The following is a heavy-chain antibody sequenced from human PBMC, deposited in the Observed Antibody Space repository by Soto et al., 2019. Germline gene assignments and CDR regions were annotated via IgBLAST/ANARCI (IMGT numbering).Heavy chain of an antibody. CDR2: IYYSGST. J-gene: IGHJ4*02. Sequence: PSETLSLTCTVSGGSISGYYWSWVRQPPGKGLEWIGYIYYSGSTYYNPSLKSRVTISVDTSKNQFSLKLSSVTAADTAVYYCARVLPSGIPGAGYWGQGTLVTVSS. D-gene: IGHD3-10*01. CDR1: GGSISGYY. CDR3: ARVLPSGIPGAGY. V-gene: IGHV4-59*08.